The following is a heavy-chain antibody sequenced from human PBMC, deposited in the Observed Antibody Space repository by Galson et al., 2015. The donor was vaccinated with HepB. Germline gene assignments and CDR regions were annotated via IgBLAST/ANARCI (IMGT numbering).Heavy chain of an antibody. D-gene: IGHD4-17*01. V-gene: IGHV3-15*01. CDR3: TTPLYGDYFFDY. CDR1: GFTFSNAW. Sequence: SLRLSCAASGFTFSNAWVTWVRQAPGKGLEWVGRIKSKTDGGATHYAAPVKGRFTISRDDSKNTLYLQMNSLKTEDTAVYYCTTPLYGDYFFDYWGQGTLVTVSS. CDR2: IKSKTDGGAT. J-gene: IGHJ4*02.